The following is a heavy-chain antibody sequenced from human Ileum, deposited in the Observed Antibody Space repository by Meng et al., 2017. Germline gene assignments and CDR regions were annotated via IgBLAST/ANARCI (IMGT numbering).Heavy chain of an antibody. CDR1: GGSFKDYY. Sequence: QGRLIHWGAGMLKPSGALSLTCAVFGGSFKDYYWSWVRQSPGKGLEWIGQIHHIGRTNYKSPLERRVTISVDTSKSQCSLKLTSVTAADTAMYYCVRGPARETHDFDYWGQGALVTVSS. D-gene: IGHD1-26*01. J-gene: IGHJ4*02. CDR3: VRGPARETHDFDY. CDR2: IHHIGRT. V-gene: IGHV4-34*01.